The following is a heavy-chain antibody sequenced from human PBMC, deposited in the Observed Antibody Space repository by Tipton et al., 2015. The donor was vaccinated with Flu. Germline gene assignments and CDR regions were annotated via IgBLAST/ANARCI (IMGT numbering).Heavy chain of an antibody. D-gene: IGHD4-17*01. Sequence: TLSLTCSVSGDYISSRYYWAWIRQPPGKGLEWIGNIHRSGNTYYNPSLSSRVTISLDASKNQFSLRLTSLTDADTAIYYCARGNGEHDTWGQGTLVTVSS. CDR1: GDYISSRYY. J-gene: IGHJ4*02. V-gene: IGHV4-38-2*01. CDR3: ARGNGEHDT. CDR2: IHRSGNT.